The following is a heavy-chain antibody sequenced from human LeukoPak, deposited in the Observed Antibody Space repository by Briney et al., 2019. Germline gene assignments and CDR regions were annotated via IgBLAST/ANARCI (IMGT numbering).Heavy chain of an antibody. D-gene: IGHD6-13*01. V-gene: IGHV3-23*01. Sequence: GGSLRLSCSGSGFTFSNCVMSWVRQAPGKGLEWVSCVSGSGGRGATYYTDSVKGRFTISRDNAKNTMYLQMNSLSGEDTAIYYCAKDIAASGLPRIFDFWGQGTLVTVFS. CDR1: GFTFSNCV. CDR2: VSGSGGRGAT. CDR3: AKDIAASGLPRIFDF. J-gene: IGHJ4*02.